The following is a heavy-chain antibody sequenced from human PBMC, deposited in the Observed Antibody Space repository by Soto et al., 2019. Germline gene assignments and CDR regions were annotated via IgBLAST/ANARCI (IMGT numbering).Heavy chain of an antibody. CDR2: IIPIFGTA. CDR1: GGTFSSYA. CDR3: ARGKPQLVMKPHYFDY. Sequence: SVKVSCKASGGTFSSYAISWVRQAPGQGLEWMGGIIPIFGTANYAQKFQGRVTITADESTSTAYMELSSLRSEDTAVYYCARGKPQLVMKPHYFDYWGQGTLVTVSS. J-gene: IGHJ4*02. V-gene: IGHV1-69*13. D-gene: IGHD6-13*01.